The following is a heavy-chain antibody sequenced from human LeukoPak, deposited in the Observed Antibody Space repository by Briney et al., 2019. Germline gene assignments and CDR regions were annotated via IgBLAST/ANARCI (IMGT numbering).Heavy chain of an antibody. D-gene: IGHD2-2*03. CDR1: GIPFEDAW. V-gene: IGHV3-15*01. Sequence: KAGGSLRLSCVLSGIPFEDAWMSWARQAPGKGLEWVGRITKDGTTDYATPVKGRFTISRDNSKTTFYLQMNSLRTDDTSIYYCTWMSTVLPVDYWGQGTLVTVSS. J-gene: IGHJ4*02. CDR3: TWMSTVLPVDY. CDR2: ITKDGTT.